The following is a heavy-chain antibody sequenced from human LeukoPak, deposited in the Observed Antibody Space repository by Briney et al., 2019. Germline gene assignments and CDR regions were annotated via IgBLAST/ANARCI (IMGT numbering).Heavy chain of an antibody. CDR1: GDSVSSNSAA. V-gene: IGHV6-1*01. CDR3: ARDASMTTVVRYGMDV. Sequence: SQTLSLTCAISGDSVSSNSAAWNWIRQSPSRGLEWLGRTYYRSKWYNDYAVSVKSRITINPDTSKNQFSPQLNSVTPEDTAVYYCARDASMTTVVRYGMDVWGQGTTVTVSS. CDR2: TYYRSKWYN. J-gene: IGHJ6*02. D-gene: IGHD4-23*01.